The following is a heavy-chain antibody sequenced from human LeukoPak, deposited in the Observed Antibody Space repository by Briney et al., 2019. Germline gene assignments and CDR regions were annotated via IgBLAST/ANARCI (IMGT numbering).Heavy chain of an antibody. J-gene: IGHJ3*02. CDR2: IWYDGSNK. D-gene: IGHD4-23*01. V-gene: IGHV3-33*01. Sequence: PGRSLRLSCAASGLTFSSYGMHWVRQAPGKGLEWVAVIWYDGSNKYYADSVKGRFTISRDNSKNTLYLQMNSLRAEDTAVYYCARERWDAFDIWGQGTMVTVSS. CDR3: ARERWDAFDI. CDR1: GLTFSSYG.